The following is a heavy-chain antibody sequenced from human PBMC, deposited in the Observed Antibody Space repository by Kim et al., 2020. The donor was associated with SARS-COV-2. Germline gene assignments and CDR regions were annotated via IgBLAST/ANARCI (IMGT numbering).Heavy chain of an antibody. CDR1: GFTFGDYA. J-gene: IGHJ4*02. CDR2: ISWNSGSI. V-gene: IGHV3-9*01. Sequence: GGSLRLSCAASGFTFGDYAMHWVRQAPGKGLEWVSGISWNSGSIGYADSVKGRFTISRDNAKNSLYLQMNSLRAEDTALYYCAKDQELWGMVRGVIDYWGQGTLVTVSS. CDR3: AKDQELWGMVRGVIDY. D-gene: IGHD3-10*01.